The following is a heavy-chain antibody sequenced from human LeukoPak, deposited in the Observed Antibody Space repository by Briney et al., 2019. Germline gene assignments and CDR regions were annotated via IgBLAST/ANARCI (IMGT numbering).Heavy chain of an antibody. D-gene: IGHD1-14*01. CDR2: ISYDGRNK. CDR3: ARRGGGVTYYFEN. V-gene: IGHV3-30*03. Sequence: GGSLRLSYTVSGFSFNSYGMHWVRQAPGTGLEWVAGISYDGRNKYHADSVKGRFTIYRDNSKNTLYLQMNSLTAEDTAVYYCARRGGGVTYYFENWGQGTLVTVSS. CDR1: GFSFNSYG. J-gene: IGHJ4*02.